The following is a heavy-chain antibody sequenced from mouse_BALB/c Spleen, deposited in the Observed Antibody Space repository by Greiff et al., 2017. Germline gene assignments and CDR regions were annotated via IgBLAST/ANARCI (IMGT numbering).Heavy chain of an antibody. J-gene: IGHJ3*01. CDR2: IYPGNGDT. D-gene: IGHD2-4*01. V-gene: IGHV1-12*01. CDR1: GYTFTSYN. Sequence: LQQPGAELVKPGASVKMSCKASGYTFTSYNMHWVKQTPGQGLEWIGAIYPGNGDTSYNQKFKGKATLTADKSSSTAYMQLSSLTSEDSAVYYCARGDYDEGFAYWGQGTLVTVSA. CDR3: ARGDYDEGFAY.